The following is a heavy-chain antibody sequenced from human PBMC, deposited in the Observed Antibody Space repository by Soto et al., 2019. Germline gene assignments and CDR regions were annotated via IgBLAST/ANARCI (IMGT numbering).Heavy chain of an antibody. CDR3: TSLSYGH. V-gene: IGHV3-15*01. J-gene: IGHJ4*02. D-gene: IGHD4-17*01. CDR2: IKSKADGGTT. CDR1: EFTFANAW. Sequence: EVQLVESGGDLVKPGGSLRLSCAASEFTFANAWIRWVRQAPGKGLEWVGRIKSKADGGTTDYAAPVKGRFTISRDESQNTLYLQMNSLKTEDTAVYYCTSLSYGHWGQGTLVTVSS.